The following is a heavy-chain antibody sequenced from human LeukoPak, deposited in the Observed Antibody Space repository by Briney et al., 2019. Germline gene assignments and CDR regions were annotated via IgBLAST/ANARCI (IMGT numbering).Heavy chain of an antibody. V-gene: IGHV3-48*02. CDR2: ISTWSSAI. Sequence: PGGSLRLSCAASGFTFSTYAMAWVRQAPGKGLECVAYISTWSSAIEYSDSVRGRFTISRDNARNSMYLQMNSLRDEDTAVYYCTRGAGDTSTFDFWGQGSLDTVSS. CDR1: GFTFSTYA. CDR3: TRGAGDTSTFDF. D-gene: IGHD6-6*01. J-gene: IGHJ4*02.